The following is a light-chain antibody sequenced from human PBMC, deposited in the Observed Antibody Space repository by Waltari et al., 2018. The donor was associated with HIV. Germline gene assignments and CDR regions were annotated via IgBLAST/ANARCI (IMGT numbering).Light chain of an antibody. CDR3: VTWDDSLRGVV. J-gene: IGLJ2*01. V-gene: IGLV1-47*01. CDR1: PSNIGSTY. CDR2: RND. Sequence: VVTQPPSPSGTPGQRVTISCSGHPSNIGSTYVFWYQPLPGTAPKLLIHRNDQRPSGVPDRFSGSTSGTSASLAISGLRSEDEADYYCVTWDDSLRGVVFGGGTKVAVL.